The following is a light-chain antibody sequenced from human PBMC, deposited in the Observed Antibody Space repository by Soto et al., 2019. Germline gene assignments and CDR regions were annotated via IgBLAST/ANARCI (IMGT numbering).Light chain of an antibody. CDR3: NSYTTSNTRQIV. Sequence: QSVLTQPASLSGSPGQSITISCTGTSSDVGGYNYDSWYQQHPGKAPKFMIYDVSNRPSGVSTRFSGSKSGNTASLTISGLQAEDEADYYCNSYTTSNTRQIVFGTGTKVTVL. CDR1: SSDVGGYNY. V-gene: IGLV2-14*01. CDR2: DVS. J-gene: IGLJ1*01.